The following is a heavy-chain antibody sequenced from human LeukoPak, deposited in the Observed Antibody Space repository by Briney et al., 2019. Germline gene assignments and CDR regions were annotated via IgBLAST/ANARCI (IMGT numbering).Heavy chain of an antibody. Sequence: GGSLRLSCAVSGFTVSSNYMSWVRQAPGKGLEWVGFIRSKAYGGTTEYAASVKGRFTISRDDSKSIAYLQMNSLKTEDTAVYYCTRGASYYYGSGSYYFDYWGQGTLVTVSS. CDR1: GFTVSSNY. CDR3: TRGASYYYGSGSYYFDY. D-gene: IGHD3-10*01. CDR2: IRSKAYGGTT. J-gene: IGHJ4*02. V-gene: IGHV3-49*04.